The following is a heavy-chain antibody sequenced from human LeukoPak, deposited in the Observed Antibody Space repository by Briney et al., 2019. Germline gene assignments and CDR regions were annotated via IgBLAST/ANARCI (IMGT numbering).Heavy chain of an antibody. CDR3: ARGEWEAVATIREDYYYCMDV. Sequence: SVKVSCKASGGTFSSYAISWVRQAPGQGLEWMGGIIPIFGTANYAQKFQGRVTITTDESTSTAYMELSSLRSEDTAVYYCARGEWEAVATIREDYYYCMDVWGKGTTVTVSS. D-gene: IGHD5-12*01. J-gene: IGHJ6*03. CDR1: GGTFSSYA. V-gene: IGHV1-69*05. CDR2: IIPIFGTA.